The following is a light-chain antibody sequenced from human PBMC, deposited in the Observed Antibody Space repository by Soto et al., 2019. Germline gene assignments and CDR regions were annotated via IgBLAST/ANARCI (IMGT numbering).Light chain of an antibody. J-gene: IGLJ1*01. CDR1: SSDVGHYNR. Sequence: QSALTQPPSVSGSPGQSVAISCTGTSSDVGHYNRVSWYQQTPGTAPKLMIYEVSDRPSGVPDRFSGSKSGNTASLTISGLQAEDEADYYCSSPTSSNTFVFGTGTKLTVL. V-gene: IGLV2-18*02. CDR2: EVS. CDR3: SSPTSSNTFV.